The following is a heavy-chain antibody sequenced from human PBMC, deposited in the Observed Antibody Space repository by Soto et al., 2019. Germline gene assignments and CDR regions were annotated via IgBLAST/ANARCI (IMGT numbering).Heavy chain of an antibody. CDR1: GGSISSGGYY. CDR3: ARARITIYTYYFDY. D-gene: IGHD3-9*01. V-gene: IGHV4-31*03. Sequence: PSETLSLTCTVSGGSISSGGYYWSWIRQHPGKGLEWIGYIYYSGSTYYNPSLKSRVTISVDTSKNQFSLKLSSVTAADTAVYYCARARITIYTYYFDYWGQGTLVTVSS. J-gene: IGHJ4*02. CDR2: IYYSGST.